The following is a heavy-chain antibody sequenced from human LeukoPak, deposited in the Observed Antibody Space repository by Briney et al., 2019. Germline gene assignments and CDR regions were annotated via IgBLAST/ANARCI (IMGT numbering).Heavy chain of an antibody. J-gene: IGHJ3*02. CDR3: ARDSNQRGFDI. Sequence: SETLSLTCTVSGGSISSYYWSWIRQPAGKGLEWIGRIYTSVNTSYNPSLKSRVTMSVETSKDQFSLKLSSVTAADTAVYYCARDSNQRGFDIWGQGTMVIVSS. CDR2: IYTSVNT. CDR1: GGSISSYY. V-gene: IGHV4-4*07. D-gene: IGHD4-11*01.